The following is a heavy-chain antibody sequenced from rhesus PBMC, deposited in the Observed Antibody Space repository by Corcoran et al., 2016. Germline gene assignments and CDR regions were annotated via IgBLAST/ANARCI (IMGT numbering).Heavy chain of an antibody. D-gene: IGHD2-21*01. CDR2: LYGGDGNP. CDR3: ARDHTVSFDS. J-gene: IGHJ4*01. CDR1: GASISVNY. Sequence: QVQLQESGPGLVKPSETLSVTCAVSGASISVNYWIWIRQAPGTGLEWIGYLYGGDGNPNYNPSLKTRVTLSVDTSQNHFSLRVTSVTAADTAVYFCARDHTVSFDSWGQGLLVTV. V-gene: IGHV4-169*02.